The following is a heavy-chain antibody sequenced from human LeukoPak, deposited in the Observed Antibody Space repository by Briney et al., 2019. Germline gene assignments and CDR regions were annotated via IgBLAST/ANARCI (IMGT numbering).Heavy chain of an antibody. V-gene: IGHV4-30-4*08. D-gene: IGHD1-26*01. CDR2: IYYSGST. CDR1: GGSISSGDYY. CDR3: ARVIVGATFDY. J-gene: IGHJ4*02. Sequence: TSQTLSLTCTVSGGSISSGDYYWSWIRQPPGKGLEWIGYIYYSGSTYYNPSLKSRVTISVDTSKNQFSLKLSSVTAADTAVHYCARVIVGATFDYWGQGTLLTVSS.